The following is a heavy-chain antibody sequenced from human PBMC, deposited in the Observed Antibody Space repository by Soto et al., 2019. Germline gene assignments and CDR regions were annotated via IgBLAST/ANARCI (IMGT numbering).Heavy chain of an antibody. CDR1: GGTFSSYA. CDR2: IIPIFGTA. D-gene: IGHD3-22*01. CDR3: ARGLGSVSSGYYFDP. V-gene: IGHV1-69*13. J-gene: IGHJ5*02. Sequence: ASVKVSCMASGGTFSSYAISRVRQAPGQGLEWMGGIIPIFGTANYAQKFQGRVTITADESTSTAYMELSSLRSEDTAVYYCARGLGSVSSGYYFDPWGQGTQVTVSS.